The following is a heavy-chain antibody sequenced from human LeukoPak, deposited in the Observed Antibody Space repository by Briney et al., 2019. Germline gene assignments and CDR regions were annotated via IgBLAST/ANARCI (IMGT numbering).Heavy chain of an antibody. CDR3: AKGQNPYYYDSSGYLAFDY. Sequence: PGGSLRLSCAASGFTFSSYAMSWVRQAPGKGLEWVSAISGSGGSTYYTDSVKGRFTLSRDNSKNTVYLQINSLRAEDTAVYYCAKGQNPYYYDSSGYLAFDYWGQGTLVTVSS. J-gene: IGHJ4*02. V-gene: IGHV3-23*01. D-gene: IGHD3-22*01. CDR1: GFTFSSYA. CDR2: ISGSGGST.